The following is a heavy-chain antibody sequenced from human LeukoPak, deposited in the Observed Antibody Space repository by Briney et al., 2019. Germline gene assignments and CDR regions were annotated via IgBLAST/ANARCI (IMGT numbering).Heavy chain of an antibody. V-gene: IGHV3-11*01. CDR3: ATDGAGFDT. CDR2: INIGGTNT. J-gene: IGHJ5*02. CDR1: GFTFNDYY. Sequence: KPGGSLRLSCAASGFTFNDYYMSWIRQAPGKGLKWLSYINIGGTNTHYADSVKGRFTISRDNAKKSLYLEMNNLRAEDTAVYYCATDGAGFDTWGQGVLVTVSS.